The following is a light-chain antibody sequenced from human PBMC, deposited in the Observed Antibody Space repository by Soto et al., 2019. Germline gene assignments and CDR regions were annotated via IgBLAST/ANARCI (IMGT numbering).Light chain of an antibody. CDR2: DAS. V-gene: IGKV1-39*01. J-gene: IGKJ4*01. Sequence: DIQMTQSPSSLSASVGDRVTITCRASHTVATYLNWYRQKPGKAPQLLIWDASNLETGVPSRFSGSGSGTEFTLTISSLQPEDFETYYCQQGYVYPLTFGGGTKVEIK. CDR3: QQGYVYPLT. CDR1: HTVATY.